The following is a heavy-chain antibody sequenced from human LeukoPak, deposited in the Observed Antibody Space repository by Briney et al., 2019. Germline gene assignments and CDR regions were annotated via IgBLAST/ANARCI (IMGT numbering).Heavy chain of an antibody. CDR1: GFTFSDYA. CDR3: ARVREPLDYYYGLAV. Sequence: GGSLRLSCATSGFTFSDYAMHGVRQAPGKGLQWVAIVSYDGSNKYYADSVQGRFIMSKDNSRNTLFLQMNSLRTDDTAVYYCARVREPLDYYYGLAVWGQGTSVTVSS. D-gene: IGHD1-26*01. V-gene: IGHV3-30-3*01. CDR2: VSYDGSNK. J-gene: IGHJ6*02.